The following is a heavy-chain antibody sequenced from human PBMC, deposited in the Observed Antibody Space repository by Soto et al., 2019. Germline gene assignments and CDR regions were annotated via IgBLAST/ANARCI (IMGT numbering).Heavy chain of an antibody. D-gene: IGHD2-15*01. Sequence: GGSLRLSCAASGFTFSSYGMHWARQAPGKGLEWVAVIWYDGSNKYYADSVKGRVTITRDTSASTAYMELSSLRSEDTAVYYCARDQWPVVVAATRDPPSFDPWGQGTLVTVSS. J-gene: IGHJ5*02. V-gene: IGHV3-33*01. CDR1: GFTFSSYG. CDR3: ARDQWPVVVAATRDPPSFDP. CDR2: IWYDGSNK.